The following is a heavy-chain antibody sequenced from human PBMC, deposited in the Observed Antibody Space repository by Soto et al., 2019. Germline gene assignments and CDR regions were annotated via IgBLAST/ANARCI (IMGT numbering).Heavy chain of an antibody. Sequence: QVQLVESGGGVVQPGRSLRLSCAASGFIFSSYAMHWVRQAPGKGLEWVSVISYDGSSKYYADSVKGRFTISRDNSKNTLYLQMNSLSAEETAVYYCTRPDPTVTLSVFDSWGQGTLVTVSS. D-gene: IGHD4-17*01. CDR3: TRPDPTVTLSVFDS. CDR2: ISYDGSSK. CDR1: GFIFSSYA. V-gene: IGHV3-30-3*01. J-gene: IGHJ5*01.